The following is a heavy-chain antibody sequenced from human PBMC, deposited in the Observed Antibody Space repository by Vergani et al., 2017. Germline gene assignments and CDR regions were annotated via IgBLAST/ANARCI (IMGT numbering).Heavy chain of an antibody. J-gene: IGHJ3*01. CDR2: IYVSGIT. CDR3: ARDNKQLRQRAFDL. V-gene: IGHV4-61*02. CDR1: GASINNDFYY. Sequence: QVPLQESGPGLVKPSQTLSLTCTVSGASINNDFYYWHWIRQPAGKGLEWIGRIYVSGITDYNSSLQSRVSMSVDTSKNQFSLTLNSVTAADTAVYYCARDNKQLRQRAFDLWGQGTMVTVSS. D-gene: IGHD4-23*01.